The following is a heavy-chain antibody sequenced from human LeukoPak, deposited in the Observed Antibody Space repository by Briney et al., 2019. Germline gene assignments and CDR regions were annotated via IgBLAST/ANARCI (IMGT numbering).Heavy chain of an antibody. Sequence: SETLSLTCAVYGVSFSGYYWSWIRQPPGKGLEWIGEINHSGSTNYNPSLKSRVTISVDTSKNQFSLKLSSVTAADTAVYYCARGGPFWSGYSNWFDPWGQGTLVTVSS. J-gene: IGHJ5*02. CDR3: ARGGPFWSGYSNWFDP. CDR2: INHSGST. CDR1: GVSFSGYY. V-gene: IGHV4-34*01. D-gene: IGHD3-3*01.